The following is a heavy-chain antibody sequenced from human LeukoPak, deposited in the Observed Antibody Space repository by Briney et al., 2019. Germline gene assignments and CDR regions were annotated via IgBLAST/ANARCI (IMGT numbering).Heavy chain of an antibody. J-gene: IGHJ5*02. CDR3: ARERGRTQIVEP. D-gene: IGHD2-21*01. CDR1: GGSISSGDYY. V-gene: IGHV4-30-4*01. CDR2: IYYSGST. Sequence: SSETLSLTCTVSGGSISSGDYYWSWIRQPPGKGLEWIGYIYYSGSTYYNPSLKSRVTISVDTSKNQFSLKLSSVTAADTAVYYCARERGRTQIVEPWGQGTLVTVSS.